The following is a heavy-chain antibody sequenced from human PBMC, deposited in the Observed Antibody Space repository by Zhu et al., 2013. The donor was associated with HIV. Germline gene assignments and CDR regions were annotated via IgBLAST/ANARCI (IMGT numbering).Heavy chain of an antibody. CDR1: GYSFIGNY. Sequence: QVQLVQSGAEVKKPGASLNISCKASGYSFIGNYVHWVRQAPGQGLEWLGSILPALASTKYGRNFQGRVSFTADTSQNTVYMELTNLKPDDTAVFYCARGGGHVVVAVGTFDVWGQGTSVTVSP. CDR2: ILPALAST. CDR3: ARGGGHVVVAVGTFDV. J-gene: IGHJ3*01. D-gene: IGHD2-15*01. V-gene: IGHV1-69*09.